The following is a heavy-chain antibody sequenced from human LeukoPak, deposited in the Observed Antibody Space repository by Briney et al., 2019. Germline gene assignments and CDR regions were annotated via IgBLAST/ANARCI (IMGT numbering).Heavy chain of an antibody. CDR1: GGTFSSYA. CDR2: IIPILGIA. V-gene: IGHV1-69*04. D-gene: IGHD2-2*01. Sequence: SVKVSCKASGGTFSSYAISWVRQAPGQGLEWMGRIIPILGIANYAQKFQGRVTITADKSTSTAYMELSSLRSEDTAVYYCARDEDGDMGYCSSTSCYPAWGQGTLVTVS. J-gene: IGHJ4*02. CDR3: ARDEDGDMGYCSSTSCYPA.